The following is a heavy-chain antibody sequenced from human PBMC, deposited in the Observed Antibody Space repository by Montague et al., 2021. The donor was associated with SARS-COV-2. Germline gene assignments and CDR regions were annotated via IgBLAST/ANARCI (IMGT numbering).Heavy chain of an antibody. CDR2: LSYDGSNN. CDR3: ARDTAYYDILTGYFPRDPYYYYYYGMDV. D-gene: IGHD3-9*01. CDR1: GFTFSSYA. Sequence: SLGLSCVASGFTFSSYAMHWVRQAPGKGLEWVAVLSYDGSNNYYSDSXKGRFTISRDNSKNTLYLQMNSLRAEDTAVYYCARDTAYYDILTGYFPRDPYYYYYYGMDVWGQGTTVTVSS. J-gene: IGHJ6*02. V-gene: IGHV3-30-3*01.